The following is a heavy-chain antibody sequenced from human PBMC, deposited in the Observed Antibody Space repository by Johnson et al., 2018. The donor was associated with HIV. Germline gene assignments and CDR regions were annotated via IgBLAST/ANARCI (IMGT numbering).Heavy chain of an antibody. J-gene: IGHJ3*02. D-gene: IGHD4-17*01. CDR1: GVTVSRNY. CDR2: IYSGGLT. CDR3: QKHNFGNYVSRALDI. V-gene: IGHV3-66*02. Sequence: AAGGVTVSRNYMSWVRQAPGKGLEWVSVIYSGGLTYYAQSVKGRFTISRDNSKNTLYLQMNSLRGDDTAIYYCQKHNFGNYVSRALDIWGQGTMVTVSS.